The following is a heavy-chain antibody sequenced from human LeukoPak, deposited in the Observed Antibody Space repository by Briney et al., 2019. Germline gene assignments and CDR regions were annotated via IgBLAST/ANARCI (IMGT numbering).Heavy chain of an antibody. CDR2: IIGSGPTT. J-gene: IGHJ5*01. Sequence: GGSLRLSCVASLFTFSNYVMTSVRQAPGRGLEWVSAIIGSGPTTFYADSVKGRFTISRDNSNNLVFLEMTSLRIEDAGVYFCAKAPDSVWGHYRNNYFDSWGQGTLVAV. CDR3: AKAPDSVWGHYRNNYFDS. D-gene: IGHD3-16*02. V-gene: IGHV3-23*01. CDR1: LFTFSNYV.